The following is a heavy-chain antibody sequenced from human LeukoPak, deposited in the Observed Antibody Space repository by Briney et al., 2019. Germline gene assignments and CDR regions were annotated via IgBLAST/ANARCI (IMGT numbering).Heavy chain of an antibody. CDR3: ARLTGYYYYGMDV. Sequence: GGSLRLSCAASGFTVSSNYMSWVRQAPGKGLEWVSVIYSGGSIYYADSVKGRFTISRDNSKNTLYLQMNSLRAEDTAVYYCARLTGYYYYGMDVWGQGTTVTVSS. CDR2: IYSGGSI. CDR1: GFTVSSNY. V-gene: IGHV3-66*04. J-gene: IGHJ6*02. D-gene: IGHD3-16*01.